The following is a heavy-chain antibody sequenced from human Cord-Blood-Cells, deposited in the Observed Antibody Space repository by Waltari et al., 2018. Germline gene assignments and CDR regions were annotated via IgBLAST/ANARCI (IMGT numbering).Heavy chain of an antibody. CDR1: GGTFSSYA. D-gene: IGHD6-6*01. Sequence: QVQLVQSGAEVEKPGSSVKVSCKACGGTFSSYAISWVRQAPGHGLEWMGGIIPIFGTANYAQKFQGRVTITADKSTSTAYMELSSLRSEDTAVYYCARLMDSSSSEQEFDYWGQGTLVTVSS. CDR2: IIPIFGTA. V-gene: IGHV1-69*06. CDR3: ARLMDSSSSEQEFDY. J-gene: IGHJ4*02.